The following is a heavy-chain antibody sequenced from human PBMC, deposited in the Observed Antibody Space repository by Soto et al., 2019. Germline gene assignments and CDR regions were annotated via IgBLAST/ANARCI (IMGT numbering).Heavy chain of an antibody. J-gene: IGHJ4*02. CDR3: ARELQGLYYFDY. CDR2: INAGNGNT. V-gene: IGHV1-3*01. CDR1: GYTFISYA. Sequence: VKVSCKASGYTFISYAIHWVRQAPGQRLEWMGWINAGNGNTKYSQKFQGRVTITRDTSASTAYMELTSLRSEDTAVYYCARELQGLYYFDYWGQGTLVTVSS. D-gene: IGHD4-4*01.